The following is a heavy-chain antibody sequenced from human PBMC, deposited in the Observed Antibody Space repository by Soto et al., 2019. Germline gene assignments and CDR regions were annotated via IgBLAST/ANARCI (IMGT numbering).Heavy chain of an antibody. V-gene: IGHV3-23*01. D-gene: IGHD4-17*01. CDR2: ISGSGGST. J-gene: IGHJ5*02. CDR1: GFTFSSYA. Sequence: AGGSLRLSCAASGFTFSSYAMSWVRQAPGKGLEWVSAISGSGGSTYYADSVKGRFTISRDNSKNTLYLQMNSLRAEDTAVYYCAKDPPVDYGGNSVDWFDPWGQGTLVTVSS. CDR3: AKDPPVDYGGNSVDWFDP.